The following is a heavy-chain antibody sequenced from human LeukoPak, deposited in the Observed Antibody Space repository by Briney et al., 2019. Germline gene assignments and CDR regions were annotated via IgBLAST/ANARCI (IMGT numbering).Heavy chain of an antibody. J-gene: IGHJ6*03. CDR1: GGSFSGYY. CDR2: INHSGST. Sequence: SETLSLTCAVYGGSFSGYYWSWIRQPPGKGLEWIGEINHSGSTNYNPSLKSRVTISVDTSKNQFSLKLSSVTAADTAVYYCARGTRTAVAGTRYYYYMDVWGKGTTVTVSS. D-gene: IGHD6-19*01. V-gene: IGHV4-34*01. CDR3: ARGTRTAVAGTRYYYYMDV.